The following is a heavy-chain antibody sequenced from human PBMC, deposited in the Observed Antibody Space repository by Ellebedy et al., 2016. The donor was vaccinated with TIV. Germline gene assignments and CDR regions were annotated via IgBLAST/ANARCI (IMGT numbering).Heavy chain of an antibody. CDR3: ARAPISWNPFDS. Sequence: GSLRLXXNVSGGSIGSYSWSWIRQPPGKGLEWIGCSYTNGKSFYNPSLRSRVTISIDTPRNRLSLRLSSVTAADTAVYYCARAPISWNPFDSWGQGTLVTVSS. CDR2: SYTNGKS. V-gene: IGHV4-59*13. CDR1: GGSIGSYS. J-gene: IGHJ4*02. D-gene: IGHD1-1*01.